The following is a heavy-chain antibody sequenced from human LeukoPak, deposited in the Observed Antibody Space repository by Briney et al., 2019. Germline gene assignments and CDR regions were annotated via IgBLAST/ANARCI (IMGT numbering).Heavy chain of an antibody. J-gene: IGHJ4*02. CDR3: ASGGAGYSSSWSLDY. CDR1: GYSFTSYW. V-gene: IGHV5-51*01. D-gene: IGHD6-13*01. CDR2: IYPGDSDT. Sequence: GESLKISCKGSGYSFTSYWIGWVRQMPGKGLEWMGIIYPGDSDTRYSPSFQGQVTISADKSISTAYLQWSSLKASDTAMYYCASGGAGYSSSWSLDYWGQGILVTVSS.